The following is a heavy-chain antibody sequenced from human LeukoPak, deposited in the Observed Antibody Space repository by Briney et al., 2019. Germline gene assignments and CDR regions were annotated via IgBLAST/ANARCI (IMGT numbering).Heavy chain of an antibody. CDR2: ISPSGAST. D-gene: IGHD5-18*01. CDR1: GYIFTSYY. J-gene: IGHJ5*02. CDR3: ARALPHRRLMDTTMEQHWFDP. Sequence: ASVKVSCKASGYIFTSYYMHGVRQAPGQGLEWMGIISPSGASTTYAQNFQGRVTMTRDMSTSTVYMELSSLRSEDTAVYYCARALPHRRLMDTTMEQHWFDPWGQGTLVTVSS. V-gene: IGHV1-46*01.